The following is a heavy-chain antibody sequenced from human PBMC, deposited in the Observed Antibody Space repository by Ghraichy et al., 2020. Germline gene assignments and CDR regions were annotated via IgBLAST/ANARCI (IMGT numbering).Heavy chain of an antibody. Sequence: GGSLRLSCEASGFSVSSIYMSWVSQAPGQGLEWVSVVYTGGTSRYADSVKGRFTISKDSAKNTLYLQMNSLRPEDTAVYYCARGGTGYGASLDSWGQGTLVTVSS. D-gene: IGHD4-17*01. CDR1: GFSVSSIY. J-gene: IGHJ4*02. V-gene: IGHV3-53*01. CDR2: VYTGGTS. CDR3: ARGGTGYGASLDS.